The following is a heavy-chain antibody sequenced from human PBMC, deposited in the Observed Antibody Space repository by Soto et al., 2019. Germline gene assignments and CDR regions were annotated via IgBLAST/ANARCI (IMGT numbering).Heavy chain of an antibody. V-gene: IGHV1-8*01. CDR2: MSPKSGDT. CDR3: ASCPQNCITSSPCCLFFDY. Sequence: ASVKVSCKGSGYTFTSNDINWVRQATGQGFEWMGWMSPKSGDTGYSQKFQGRVTMTRDTSRSTAYMELSSLRSEDTAVYYCASCPQNCITSSPCCLFFDYWGQGTLVTVSS. J-gene: IGHJ4*02. D-gene: IGHD3-10*01. CDR1: GYTFTSND.